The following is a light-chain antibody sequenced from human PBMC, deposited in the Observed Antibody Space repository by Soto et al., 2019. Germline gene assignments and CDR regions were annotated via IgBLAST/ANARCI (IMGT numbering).Light chain of an antibody. CDR3: SSYVGSNNFV. Sequence: QSVLTQPASASGSRGQSVTISCTGTSSDVGGYNYVSWYQQHPGKAPKLMIYEVSKRPSGVPDRFSGSKSGNTASLTVSGLQAEDEADYYCSSYVGSNNFVFGTGTKVTVL. CDR2: EVS. CDR1: SSDVGGYNY. V-gene: IGLV2-8*01. J-gene: IGLJ1*01.